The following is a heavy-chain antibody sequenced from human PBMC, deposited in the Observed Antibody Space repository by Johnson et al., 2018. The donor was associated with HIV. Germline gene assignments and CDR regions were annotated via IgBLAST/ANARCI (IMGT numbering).Heavy chain of an antibody. V-gene: IGHV3-30*04. Sequence: QVQLVESGGGLVQPGRSLRLSCAASGFRLSHYAMHWVRLGPGQGLQWVAVISYDGSKKFYAESVRGRFTISRDNSKNTLYLQMNSLRVDDTAMYYCAKDDTMAGDAFDIWGQGTMVTVSS. CDR1: GFRLSHYA. CDR3: AKDDTMAGDAFDI. CDR2: ISYDGSKK. D-gene: IGHD3-9*01. J-gene: IGHJ3*02.